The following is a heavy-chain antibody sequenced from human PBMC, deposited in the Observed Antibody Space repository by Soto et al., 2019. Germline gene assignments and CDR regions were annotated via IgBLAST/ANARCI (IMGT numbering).Heavy chain of an antibody. Sequence: QVQLVQSGAEEKKPGASVKVSCKASGYTFSSYAMHWVRQAPGQRLEWMGWINAGSGNTKYSQKLQGRVTITRDTSASIAYMELSRLRSEDTAVYYCARGGPPIDYWGQGTLVTVSS. CDR3: ARGGPPIDY. D-gene: IGHD3-10*01. CDR1: GYTFSSYA. V-gene: IGHV1-3*05. J-gene: IGHJ4*02. CDR2: INAGSGNT.